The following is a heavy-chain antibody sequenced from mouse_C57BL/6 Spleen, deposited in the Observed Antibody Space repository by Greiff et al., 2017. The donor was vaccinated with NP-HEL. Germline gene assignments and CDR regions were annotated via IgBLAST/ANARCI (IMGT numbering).Heavy chain of an antibody. CDR1: GYSFTGYY. J-gene: IGHJ4*01. D-gene: IGHD1-1*01. CDR2: IYPYNGVS. V-gene: IGHV1-31*01. Sequence: EVKLVESGPELVKPGASVKISCKASGYSFTGYYMHWVKQSHGNILDWIGYIYPYNGVSSYNQKFKGKATLTVDKSSSTAYMELRSLTSEDSAVYYCARVYGSSYDYAMDYWGQGTSVTVSS. CDR3: ARVYGSSYDYAMDY.